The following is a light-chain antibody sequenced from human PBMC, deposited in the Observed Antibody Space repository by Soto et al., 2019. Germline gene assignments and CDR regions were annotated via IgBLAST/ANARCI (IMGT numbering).Light chain of an antibody. J-gene: IGKJ1*01. CDR1: QSFSYW. V-gene: IGKV1-5*03. Sequence: DIQMTQSPSTLSASVGDTVTITCRASQSFSYWLAWYQQKPGKAPKLLIYKASTLESVVPSRFSGSGSGTEFTLTISSLQPDDFATYYCQQYNSYSWTFGQGTKVEIK. CDR2: KAS. CDR3: QQYNSYSWT.